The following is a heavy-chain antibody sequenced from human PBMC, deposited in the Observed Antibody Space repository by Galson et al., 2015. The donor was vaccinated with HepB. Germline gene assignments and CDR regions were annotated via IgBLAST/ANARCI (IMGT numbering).Heavy chain of an antibody. D-gene: IGHD6-19*01. Sequence: SLRLSCAASGFTFSNCSMNWVRQAPGKGLEWVSYISSSSSTIYYADSVKGRFTISRDNAKNSLYLQMNSLRDEDTAVYYCARDYSAQRKMYSSGWYSDYWGQGTLVTVSS. J-gene: IGHJ4*02. CDR3: ARDYSAQRKMYSSGWYSDY. CDR2: ISSSSSTI. CDR1: GFTFSNCS. V-gene: IGHV3-48*02.